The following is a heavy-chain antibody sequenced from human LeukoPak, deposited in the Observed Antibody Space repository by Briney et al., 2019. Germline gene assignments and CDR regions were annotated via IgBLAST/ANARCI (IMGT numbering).Heavy chain of an antibody. CDR1: GGTFSSYA. J-gene: IGHJ4*02. D-gene: IGHD4-23*01. Sequence: GASVKVSCKASGGTFSSYAISWVRQAPGQGLEWMGRIIPILGIANYAQKFQGRVTITADKSTSTAYMELSSLRSEDTAVYYCARDSSPTVVTPNTRSFDYWGQGTLVTVSS. CDR3: ARDSSPTVVTPNTRSFDY. V-gene: IGHV1-69*04. CDR2: IIPILGIA.